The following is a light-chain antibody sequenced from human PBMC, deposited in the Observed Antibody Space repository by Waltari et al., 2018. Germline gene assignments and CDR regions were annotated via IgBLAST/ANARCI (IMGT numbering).Light chain of an antibody. CDR1: SSDVGGYDY. CDR3: CSYAGSYTYV. Sequence: QSALTQPRSVSGSPGLSVTVPCTGTSSDVGGYDYVSWYHQHPGKAPKRMIYDASTRPSGVPDRFSGSKSGNTASLTISGLQAEDEADYYCCSYAGSYTYVFGTGTKVTVL. V-gene: IGLV2-11*01. J-gene: IGLJ1*01. CDR2: DAS.